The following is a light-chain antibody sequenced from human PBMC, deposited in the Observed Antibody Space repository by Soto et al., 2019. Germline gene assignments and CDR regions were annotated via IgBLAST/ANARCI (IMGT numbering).Light chain of an antibody. V-gene: IGKV1-39*01. CDR3: QQSYSNVRT. CDR2: AAL. Sequence: DIQMTQSPSSLSASVGDRVTITCRASQSINNYLNWYQQKPGKAPKLLIYAALNMQSRVPSKFSGSGSGAEYTLPISSVQHEDFATYYCQQSYSNVRTFGQGTKVEIK. CDR1: QSINNY. J-gene: IGKJ1*01.